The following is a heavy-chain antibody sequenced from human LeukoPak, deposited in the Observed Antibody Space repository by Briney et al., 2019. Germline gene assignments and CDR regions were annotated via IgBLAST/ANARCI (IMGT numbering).Heavy chain of an antibody. Sequence: PSETLSLTCTVSGGSISSSSYYWGWIRQPPGKGLEWIGSIYYSGSTYYNPSLKSRVTISVDTSKNQFSLKLSSVTAADTAVYYCARARPRYYYYMDVWGKGTTVTVSS. J-gene: IGHJ6*03. V-gene: IGHV4-39*01. CDR3: ARARPRYYYYMDV. CDR2: IYYSGST. CDR1: GGSISSSSYY.